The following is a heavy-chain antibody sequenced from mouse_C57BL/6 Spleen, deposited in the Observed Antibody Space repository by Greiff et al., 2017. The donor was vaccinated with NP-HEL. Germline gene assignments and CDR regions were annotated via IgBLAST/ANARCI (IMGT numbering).Heavy chain of an antibody. J-gene: IGHJ2*01. CDR3: ARGDYDAFFDY. CDR1: GYSITSGYY. V-gene: IGHV3-6*01. Sequence: DVKLQESGPGLVKPSQSLSLTCSVTGYSITSGYYWNWIRQFPGNKLEWMGYISYDGSNNYNPSLKNRISITRDTSKNQFFLKLNSVTTEDTATYYCARGDYDAFFDYWGQGTTRTVSS. D-gene: IGHD2-4*01. CDR2: ISYDGSN.